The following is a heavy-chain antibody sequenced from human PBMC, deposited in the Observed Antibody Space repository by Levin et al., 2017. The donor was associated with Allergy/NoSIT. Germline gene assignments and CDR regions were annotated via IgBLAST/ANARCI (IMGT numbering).Heavy chain of an antibody. CDR2: ISYDGSNK. V-gene: IGHV3-30-3*01. Sequence: LSLTCAASGFTFSSYAMHWVRQAPGKGLEWVAVISYDGSNKYYADSVKGRFTISRDNSKNTLYLQMNSLRAEDTAVYYCARSPQRYYYGSGSYPGLYYYYMDVWGKGTTVTVSS. J-gene: IGHJ6*03. CDR3: ARSPQRYYYGSGSYPGLYYYYMDV. CDR1: GFTFSSYA. D-gene: IGHD3-10*01.